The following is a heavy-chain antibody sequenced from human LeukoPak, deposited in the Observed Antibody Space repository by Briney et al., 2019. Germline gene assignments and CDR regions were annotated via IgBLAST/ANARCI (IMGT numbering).Heavy chain of an antibody. CDR3: ARHSERWLGAFDI. Sequence: SETLSLTCAVYGGSFSGYYWSWIRQPPGKGLEWIGEINHSGSTNYNPSLKSRVTISVDTSKNQFPLKLSSVTAADTAVYYCARHSERWLGAFDIWGQGTMVTVSS. V-gene: IGHV4-34*01. D-gene: IGHD6-19*01. CDR1: GGSFSGYY. CDR2: INHSGST. J-gene: IGHJ3*02.